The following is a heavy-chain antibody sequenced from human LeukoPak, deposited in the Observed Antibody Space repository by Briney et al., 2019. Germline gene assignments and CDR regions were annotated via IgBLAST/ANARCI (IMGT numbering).Heavy chain of an antibody. Sequence: SETLPLTCTVSGGSISSYYWSWIRQPAGKGLEWIGRIYTSGSTNYNPSLKSRVTISVDKSKNQFSLKLSSVTAADTAVYYCARDRSISVSYYGDFDYWGQGTLVTVSS. J-gene: IGHJ4*02. CDR3: ARDRSISVSYYGDFDY. D-gene: IGHD1-26*01. CDR1: GGSISSYY. V-gene: IGHV4-4*07. CDR2: IYTSGST.